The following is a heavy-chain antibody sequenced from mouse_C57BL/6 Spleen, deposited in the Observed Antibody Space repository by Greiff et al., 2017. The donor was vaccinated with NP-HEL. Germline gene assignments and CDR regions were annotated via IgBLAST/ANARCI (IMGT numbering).Heavy chain of an antibody. CDR2: IDPSDSYT. D-gene: IGHD1-1*01. CDR3: AGVDYGSSLWYFDV. Sequence: QVQLQQPGAELVMPGASVKLSCKASGYTFTSYWMHWVKQRPGQGLEWIGEIDPSDSYTNYNQKFKGKSTLTVDKSSSTAYMQLSSLTSEDSAVYYCAGVDYGSSLWYFDVWAQGPRSPSPQ. CDR1: GYTFTSYW. J-gene: IGHJ1*03. V-gene: IGHV1-69*01.